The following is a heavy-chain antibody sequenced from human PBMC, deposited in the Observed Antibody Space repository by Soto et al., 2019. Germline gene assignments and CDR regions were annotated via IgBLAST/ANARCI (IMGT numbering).Heavy chain of an antibody. V-gene: IGHV3-30*18. CDR1: GFTFSSYG. CDR3: AKDPGVGESGSYTPFVGYFDY. Sequence: QVQLVESGGGVVQPGRSLRLSCAASGFTFSSYGMHWVRQAPGKGLEWVAVISYDGSNKYYADSVKGRFTISRDNSKNTLYLQMNSLRAEDTAVYYCAKDPGVGESGSYTPFVGYFDYWGQGTLVTVSS. J-gene: IGHJ4*02. D-gene: IGHD1-26*01. CDR2: ISYDGSNK.